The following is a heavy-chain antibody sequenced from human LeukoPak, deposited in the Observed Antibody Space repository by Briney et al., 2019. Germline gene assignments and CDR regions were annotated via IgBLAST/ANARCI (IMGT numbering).Heavy chain of an antibody. J-gene: IGHJ6*02. CDR2: IYYSGST. V-gene: IGHV4-39*01. CDR3: ARHPPPSSGSYYPYYYYGMDV. D-gene: IGHD1-26*01. CDR1: GGSISSSSYY. Sequence: PSETLSLTCTVSGGSISSSSYYWGWIRQPPGKGLEWIGSIYYSGSTYYNPSLKSRVTVSVDTSKNQFSLKLSSVTAADTAVYYCARHPPPSSGSYYPYYYYGMDVWGQGTTVTVSS.